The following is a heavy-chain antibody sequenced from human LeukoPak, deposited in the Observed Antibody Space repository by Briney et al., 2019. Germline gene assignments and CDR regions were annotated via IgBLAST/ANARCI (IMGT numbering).Heavy chain of an antibody. Sequence: SETLSLTCTVSGGSISSYYWSWIRQPPGKGLEWIGEINHSGSTNYNPSLKSRVTISVDTSKNQFSLKLSSVTAADTAVYYCARMIVPAAEPPYFDYWGQGTLVTVSS. CDR2: INHSGST. J-gene: IGHJ4*02. V-gene: IGHV4-34*01. D-gene: IGHD2-2*01. CDR1: GGSISSYY. CDR3: ARMIVPAAEPPYFDY.